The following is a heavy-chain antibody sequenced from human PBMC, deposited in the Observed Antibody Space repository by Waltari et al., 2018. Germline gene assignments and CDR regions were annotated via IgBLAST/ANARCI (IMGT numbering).Heavy chain of an antibody. D-gene: IGHD3-16*02. CDR2: INPNSGST. Sequence: QVQLVQSGAEVKKPGASVKVSCKASGYTFTGYYMHWVRQAPGQGLEWMGRINPNSGSTNYAQKFQGRVTMTRDTSISTAYMELSRLRSDDTAVYYCARGRARYDYIWGSYRLFDYWGQGTLVTVSS. J-gene: IGHJ4*02. CDR1: GYTFTGYY. V-gene: IGHV1-2*06. CDR3: ARGRARYDYIWGSYRLFDY.